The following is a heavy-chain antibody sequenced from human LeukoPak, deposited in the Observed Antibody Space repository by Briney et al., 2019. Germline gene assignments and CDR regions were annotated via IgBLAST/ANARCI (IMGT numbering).Heavy chain of an antibody. CDR3: TGDPHSLDY. CDR2: IRKDGNRI. V-gene: IGHV3-48*01. CDR1: GFTLSSYA. D-gene: IGHD5-18*01. Sequence: GGSLRLSCAASGFTLSSYAMSWVRQAPGKGLEWVAYIRKDGNRIYYADSVRGRFTISRDNVQNSLYLQMNSLRVEDTAVYYCTGDPHSLDYWGQGTLVTVSS. J-gene: IGHJ4*02.